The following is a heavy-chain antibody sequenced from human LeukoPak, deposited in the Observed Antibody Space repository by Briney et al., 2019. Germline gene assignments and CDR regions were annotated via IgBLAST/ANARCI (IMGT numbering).Heavy chain of an antibody. CDR1: EFTFSYYW. CDR3: AKVKGGNYYYGMDV. Sequence: PGGPLRLSCAASEFTFSYYWMHWVRHGPGKGLVGVSPINSDGRIVIYADSVKGRFTISRDNSKSTLYLQMNSLRAEDTAVYSCAKVKGGNYYYGMDVWGRGTTVTVSS. CDR2: INSDGRIV. V-gene: IGHV3-74*01. J-gene: IGHJ6*02. D-gene: IGHD4-23*01.